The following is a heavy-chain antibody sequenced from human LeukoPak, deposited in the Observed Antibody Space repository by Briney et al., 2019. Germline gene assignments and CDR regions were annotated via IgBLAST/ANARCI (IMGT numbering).Heavy chain of an antibody. CDR3: ARVGIVVPAAMSPLYYGMDV. V-gene: IGHV4-31*03. D-gene: IGHD2-2*01. CDR2: IYYSGST. J-gene: IGHJ6*02. Sequence: PSQTLSLTCTVSGGSISSGGYYWSWIRQHPGKGLEWIGYIYYSGSTYYNPSPKSRVTISVDTSKNQFSLKLSSVTAADTAVYYCARVGIVVPAAMSPLYYGMDVWGQGTTVTVSS. CDR1: GGSISSGGYY.